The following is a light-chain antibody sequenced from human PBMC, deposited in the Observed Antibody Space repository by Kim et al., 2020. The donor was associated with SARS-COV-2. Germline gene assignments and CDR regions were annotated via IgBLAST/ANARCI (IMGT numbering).Light chain of an antibody. J-gene: IGKJ1*01. CDR3: QQFKTYAT. Sequence: SGSGGDIVPNTCRASQSIGDWLALYQQKRGKAPKLLIYRASTLESGVPSRFSGSGSGTEFTLTISSLQSDGFATYYCQQFKTYATFGQGTKVDIK. CDR2: RAS. CDR1: QSIGDW. V-gene: IGKV1-5*03.